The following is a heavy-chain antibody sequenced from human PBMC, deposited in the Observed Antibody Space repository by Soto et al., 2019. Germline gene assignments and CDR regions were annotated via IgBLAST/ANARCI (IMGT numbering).Heavy chain of an antibody. CDR2: INPSGGST. D-gene: IGHD3-3*01. J-gene: IGHJ6*02. CDR1: GYTFTSYY. Sequence: ASVKVSCKASGYTFTSYYMHWVRQAPGQGLEWMGIINPSGGSTSYAQKFQGRVTMTRDTSTSTVYMELSSLRSEDTAVYYCARTLLSPYDFWSGYPPSYYYYGMDVWGQGTTVTVSS. CDR3: ARTLLSPYDFWSGYPPSYYYYGMDV. V-gene: IGHV1-46*01.